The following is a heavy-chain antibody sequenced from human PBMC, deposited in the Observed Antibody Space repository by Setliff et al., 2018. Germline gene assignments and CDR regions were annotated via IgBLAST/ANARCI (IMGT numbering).Heavy chain of an antibody. CDR3: ASRTHPHVITGITQGGGWWYYYYMDV. D-gene: IGHD1-7*01. CDR2: INPSGGST. CDR1: GYTFTSYY. Sequence: GASVKVSCKASGYTFTSYYMHWVRRAPGQGLEWMGIINPSGGSTSYAQKFQDRVTITADRSTSTAYMELSSLRSEDTAVYYCASRTHPHVITGITQGGGWWYYYYMDVWGKGTTVTVSS. J-gene: IGHJ6*03. V-gene: IGHV1-46*01.